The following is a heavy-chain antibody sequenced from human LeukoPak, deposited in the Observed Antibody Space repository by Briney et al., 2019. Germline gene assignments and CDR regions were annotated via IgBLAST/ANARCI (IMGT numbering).Heavy chain of an antibody. CDR1: GFAFNTYS. CDR3: AYTNHLTY. V-gene: IGHV3-21*06. J-gene: IGHJ4*02. CDR2: ISSASSYI. Sequence: PGGSLRLSCAASGFAFNTYSINWVRQAPGKGLEWVSSISSASSYIYYADSLKGRFTISRDNAKNSLSLQMNYVRAGDTAIYYCAYTNHLTYWGQGTLVTVSS. D-gene: IGHD3-16*01.